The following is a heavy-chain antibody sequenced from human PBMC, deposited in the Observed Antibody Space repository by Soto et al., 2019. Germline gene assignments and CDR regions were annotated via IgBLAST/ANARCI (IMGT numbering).Heavy chain of an antibody. CDR1: GFTFNSYA. V-gene: IGHV3-23*01. CDR3: AKDRSGLDFYAMDV. D-gene: IGHD5-12*01. Sequence: GGSLRLSCAASGFTFNSYAMNWVRQAPGKGLEWVSAITSTTGNTYYADSVKGRFTISRDNSKNTLYLQMNSLRAEDTALYYCAKDRSGLDFYAMDVWGQGTTVTVSS. CDR2: ITSTTGNT. J-gene: IGHJ6*02.